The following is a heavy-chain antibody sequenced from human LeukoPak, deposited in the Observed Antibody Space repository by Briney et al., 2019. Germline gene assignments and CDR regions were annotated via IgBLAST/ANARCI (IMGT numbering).Heavy chain of an antibody. J-gene: IGHJ4*02. CDR3: SKAIPLVVPAASDY. CDR2: IWYDGSNK. D-gene: IGHD2-2*01. V-gene: IGHV3-30*02. CDR1: GFTFNSYG. Sequence: PGGSLRLSCAASGFTFNSYGMHWVRQAPGKGLEWVTFIWYDGSNKYYADSVKGRFTISRDNSKSTLFLQMSSLRIEDTAVYFCSKAIPLVVPAASDYWGQGTLVTVST.